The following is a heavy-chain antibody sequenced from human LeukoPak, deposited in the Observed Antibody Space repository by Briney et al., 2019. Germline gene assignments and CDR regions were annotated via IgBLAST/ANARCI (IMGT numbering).Heavy chain of an antibody. CDR2: IYHSGST. D-gene: IGHD3-10*01. V-gene: IGHV4-30-2*01. J-gene: IGHJ6*04. CDR1: GSSISSGGYS. Sequence: SQTLSLTCAVSGSSISSGGYSWSWIRQPPGKGLEWIGYIYHSGSTYYNPSLKSRVTISVNRSKNQFSLKLSSVTAADTAVYYCARGVSMVRGVITGYGMDVWGKGTTVTVSS. CDR3: ARGVSMVRGVITGYGMDV.